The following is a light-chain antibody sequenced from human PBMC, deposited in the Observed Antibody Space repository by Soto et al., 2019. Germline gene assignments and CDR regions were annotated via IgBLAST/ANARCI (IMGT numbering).Light chain of an antibody. CDR2: DVS. V-gene: IGKV1-33*01. J-gene: IGKJ4*01. Sequence: DIQMTQSPSSLSASVGDRVTITGQASQDISNFLNWYHQTAGKAPRLLIYDVSSLQPGVASRFSGSGSGTDFSLTINSLQPEDIGTFYCQQYDKQPVTFGGGTRVDIK. CDR1: QDISNF. CDR3: QQYDKQPVT.